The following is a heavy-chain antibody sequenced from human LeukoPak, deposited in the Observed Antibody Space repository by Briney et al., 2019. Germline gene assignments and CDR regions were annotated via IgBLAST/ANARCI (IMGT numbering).Heavy chain of an antibody. Sequence: SETLSLTCTVSRGSISSHYWIWIRQSPEKGLEWIGDISSSGSTGYNPSLRSRVTISVDTSKNQFSLKLSSVTAADTAVYYCARGGIVATIRSGYYYGDFDYWGQGTLVTVSS. CDR2: ISSSGST. CDR1: RGSISSHY. V-gene: IGHV4-59*11. J-gene: IGHJ4*02. D-gene: IGHD3-22*01. CDR3: ARGGIVATIRSGYYYGDFDY.